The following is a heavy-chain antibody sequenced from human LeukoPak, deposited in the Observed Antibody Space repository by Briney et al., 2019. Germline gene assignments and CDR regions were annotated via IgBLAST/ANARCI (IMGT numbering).Heavy chain of an antibody. D-gene: IGHD4-17*01. CDR1: GGSVSSSSYF. CDR3: ARDDYGPFDY. Sequence: PSETLSLTCTVSGGSVSSSSYFWGWVSPPPGKGLEWIGTRIYGGDVYYNPSLKSRVTISIYTSKNQFSLTPKSVTAADTALYYCARDDYGPFDYWGQGTPVTVSS. CDR2: RIYGGDV. V-gene: IGHV4-39*07. J-gene: IGHJ4*02.